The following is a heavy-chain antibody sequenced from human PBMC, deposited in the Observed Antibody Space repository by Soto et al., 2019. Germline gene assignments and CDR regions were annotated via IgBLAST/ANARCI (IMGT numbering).Heavy chain of an antibody. D-gene: IGHD6-19*01. CDR2: IYWDDDK. CDR1: GFSLTSSGVG. J-gene: IGHJ6*02. CDR3: VHDSIGWYGMDV. V-gene: IGHV2-5*02. Sequence: QITLKESGPTMVKPTQTLTLTCSFSGFSLTSSGVGVGWIRQPPGKALEWLALIYWDDDKRYSPSLKSRLTVTKDTSKNQVVLIMTNMDPMDTATYYFVHDSIGWYGMDVWGQGTTVTVSS.